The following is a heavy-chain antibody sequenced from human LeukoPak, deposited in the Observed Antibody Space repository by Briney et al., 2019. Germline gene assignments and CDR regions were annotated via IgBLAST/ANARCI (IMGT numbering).Heavy chain of an antibody. CDR2: ISYDGSNK. CDR1: GFTFSSYA. D-gene: IGHD6-19*01. Sequence: PGRSLRLSCEASGFTFSSYAMHWVRQAPGKGLEWVAVISYDGSNKYYADSVKGRFTISRDNSKNTLYLEMNSLRAEDTAVYFCARDRGAGQYFDYWGQGTLVTVSS. CDR3: ARDRGAGQYFDY. V-gene: IGHV3-30*04. J-gene: IGHJ4*02.